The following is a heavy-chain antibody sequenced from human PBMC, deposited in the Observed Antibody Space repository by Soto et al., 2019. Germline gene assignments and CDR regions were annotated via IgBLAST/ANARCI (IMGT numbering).Heavy chain of an antibody. CDR3: ARGGYYDFWSGYFRPLRY. J-gene: IGHJ4*02. V-gene: IGHV4-34*01. Sequence: PSETLSLTCAVYGGSFSGYYWSWIRQPPGKGLEWIGEINHSGSTNYNPSLKSRVTISVDTSKNQFSLKLSSVTAADTAVYYCARGGYYDFWSGYFRPLRYWGQGALVTVSS. CDR1: GGSFSGYY. D-gene: IGHD3-3*01. CDR2: INHSGST.